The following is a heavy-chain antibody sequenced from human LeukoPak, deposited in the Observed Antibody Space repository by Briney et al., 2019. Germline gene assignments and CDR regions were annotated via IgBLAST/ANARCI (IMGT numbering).Heavy chain of an antibody. CDR2: IYTSVIT. J-gene: IGHJ6*03. Sequence: SETLSLTCTVSGGSISSYYWSWIRQPPGKGLEWIGYIYTSVITDYNPSLKSRVTISVDTSKNQFSLKLSSVTAAHTALYYCASRIAAAGTHFSYYYHYLDVPRKGTTVTVSS. CDR1: GGSISSYY. CDR3: ASRIAAAGTHFSYYYHYLDV. D-gene: IGHD6-13*01. V-gene: IGHV4-4*09.